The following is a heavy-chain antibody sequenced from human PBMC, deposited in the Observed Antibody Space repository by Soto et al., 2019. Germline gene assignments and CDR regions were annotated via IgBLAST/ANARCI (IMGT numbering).Heavy chain of an antibody. Sequence: QVQLQESGPGLMKPSETLSLTCTVSGASISSYYWSWIRQPPGKGLEWIGYIYYSESTNYSPSLKSRXXMXEXXSKNQFSLKLSSVTAADTAVYYWAVRMWFGDAFDIWGQGTMVTVSS. CDR1: GASISSYY. CDR2: IYYSEST. CDR3: AVRMWFGDAFDI. V-gene: IGHV4-59*01. J-gene: IGHJ3*02. D-gene: IGHD3-10*01.